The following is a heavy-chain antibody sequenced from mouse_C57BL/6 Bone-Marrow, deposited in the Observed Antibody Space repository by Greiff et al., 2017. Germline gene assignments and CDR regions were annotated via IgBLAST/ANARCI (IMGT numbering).Heavy chain of an antibody. Sequence: VQLQQSGAELVKPGASVKLSCKASGYTFTSYWMHWVKQRPGQGLEWIGMIHPNSGSTNYNEKFKSKATLTVDKSSSTAYMQLSSLTSEDSAVYFCAREDYYGSGGYFDYWGQGTTLTVSS. D-gene: IGHD1-1*01. CDR2: IHPNSGST. J-gene: IGHJ2*01. CDR3: AREDYYGSGGYFDY. V-gene: IGHV1-64*01. CDR1: GYTFTSYW.